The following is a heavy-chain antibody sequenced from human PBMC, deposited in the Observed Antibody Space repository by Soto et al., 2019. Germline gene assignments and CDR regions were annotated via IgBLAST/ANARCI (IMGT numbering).Heavy chain of an antibody. CDR3: GREHYYDSSGYYHFEY. V-gene: IGHV1-69*13. J-gene: IGHJ4*02. CDR2: IIPIFGTA. Sequence: ASVKVSCKASGGTFSSYAISWVRLAPGQGLEWMGGIIPIFGTANYAQKFQGRVTITADESTSTAYMELSSLRSEDTAVYYCGREHYYDSSGYYHFEYSGQGTLVTVSS. D-gene: IGHD3-22*01. CDR1: GGTFSSYA.